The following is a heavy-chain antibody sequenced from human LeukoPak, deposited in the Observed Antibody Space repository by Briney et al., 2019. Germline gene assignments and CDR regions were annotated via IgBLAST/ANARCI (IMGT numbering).Heavy chain of an antibody. CDR3: ARGPQYCSSTSCYYDY. CDR2: ISSSSSYI. Sequence: GGSLRLSCAASGFTFSSYSMNWVRQAPGKGLEWVSSISSSSSYIYYVDSVKGRFTISRDNAKNSLYLQMNSLRAEDTAVYYCARGPQYCSSTSCYYDYWGQGTLVTVSS. V-gene: IGHV3-21*01. CDR1: GFTFSSYS. J-gene: IGHJ4*02. D-gene: IGHD2-2*01.